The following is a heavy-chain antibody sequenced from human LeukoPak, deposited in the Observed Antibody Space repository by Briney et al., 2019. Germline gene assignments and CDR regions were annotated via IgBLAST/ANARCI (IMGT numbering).Heavy chain of an antibody. Sequence: GGSLRLSCAASGSTFSTYAMSWVRQAPGKGLEWVSAISGSGGSTYYAASLKGRFTISRDNSRNTLSLQMNSLRAEDTAVYYCAKTRGNSWSGFDYWGQGTLVTVSS. CDR1: GSTFSTYA. V-gene: IGHV3-23*01. CDR3: AKTRGNSWSGFDY. CDR2: ISGSGGST. D-gene: IGHD6-13*01. J-gene: IGHJ4*02.